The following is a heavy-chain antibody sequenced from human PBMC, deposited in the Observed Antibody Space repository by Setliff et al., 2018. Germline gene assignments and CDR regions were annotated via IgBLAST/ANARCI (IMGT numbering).Heavy chain of an antibody. J-gene: IGHJ4*02. Sequence: KPSETLSLTCTVSGGSISSYYWSWIRQPPGKGLEWIGYINYSGSTNYNPSLTSRVTISVDTSENKFSLKLRSVTAADTAVYYCARIVAGKVSLDYWGQGTLVTVSS. D-gene: IGHD6-19*01. CDR3: ARIVAGKVSLDY. CDR1: GGSISSYY. V-gene: IGHV4-59*01. CDR2: INYSGST.